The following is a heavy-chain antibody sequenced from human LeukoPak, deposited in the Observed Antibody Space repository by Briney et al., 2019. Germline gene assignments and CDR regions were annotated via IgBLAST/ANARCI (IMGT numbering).Heavy chain of an antibody. V-gene: IGHV3-30*04. J-gene: IGHJ4*02. CDR3: AGRIDY. Sequence: GGSPRLSCAASGFTFSSYATHWVRQAPGKGLEWVAVISYDGSNKYYADSVKGRFTISRDNSKNTLYLQMNSLRAEDTAVYYCAGRIDYWGQGTLVTVSS. CDR2: ISYDGSNK. CDR1: GFTFSSYA.